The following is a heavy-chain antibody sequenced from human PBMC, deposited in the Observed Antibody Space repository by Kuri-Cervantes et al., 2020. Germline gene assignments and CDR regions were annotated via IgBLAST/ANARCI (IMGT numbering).Heavy chain of an antibody. CDR2: INPSGGST. V-gene: IGHV1-46*01. CDR3: ARELANGVRLPLYYYYGMDV. Sequence: ASVKVSCKASGYTFTSYYMHWVRQAPGQGLEWMGIINPSGGSTSYAQKFQGRVTMTRDTSTSTVYMELSSLRSEDTAVYYCARELANGVRLPLYYYYGMDVWGQGTTVTVSS. J-gene: IGHJ6*02. D-gene: IGHD2-8*01. CDR1: GYTFTSYY.